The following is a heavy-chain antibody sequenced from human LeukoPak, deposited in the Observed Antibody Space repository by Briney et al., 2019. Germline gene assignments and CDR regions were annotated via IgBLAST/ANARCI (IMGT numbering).Heavy chain of an antibody. CDR2: IWYDGSNK. J-gene: IGHJ4*02. D-gene: IGHD4-17*01. Sequence: GGSLRLSCAASGFTFSSYGMHWVRQAPGKGLEWVAVIWYDGSNKYYADSVKGRFTISRDNSKNTLYLQMNSLRAEDTAVYYCLARGDPSFDYWGQGTLVTVSS. V-gene: IGHV3-33*01. CDR1: GFTFSSYG. CDR3: LARGDPSFDY.